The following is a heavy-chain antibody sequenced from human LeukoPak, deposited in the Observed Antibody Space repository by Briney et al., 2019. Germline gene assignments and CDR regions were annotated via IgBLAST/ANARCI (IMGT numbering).Heavy chain of an antibody. CDR1: GYTFTSYD. CDR2: MNPNSGNT. J-gene: IGHJ5*02. Sequence: RASVTVSCKASGYTFTSYDINWVRQAAGQGLEWMGWMNPNSGNTGYAQKFQGRVTMTRNTSISTAYMELSSLRSEDTAVYYCAREEVYCSSTSCSTGFDPWGQGTLVTVSS. D-gene: IGHD2-2*01. V-gene: IGHV1-8*01. CDR3: AREEVYCSSTSCSTGFDP.